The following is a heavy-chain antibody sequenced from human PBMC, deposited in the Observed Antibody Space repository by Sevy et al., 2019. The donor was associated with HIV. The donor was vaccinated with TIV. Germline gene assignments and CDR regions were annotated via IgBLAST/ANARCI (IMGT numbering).Heavy chain of an antibody. V-gene: IGHV3-30-3*01. CDR2: ISYDGSNK. J-gene: IGHJ4*02. Sequence: GSLRLSCAASGFTFSSYAMHWVRQAPGKGLEWVAVISYDGSNKYYADSVKGRFTISRDNSKNTLYLQMNSLRAEDTAVYYCARDQDYYDSSGYLLPPDYWGQGTLVTVSS. CDR1: GFTFSSYA. CDR3: ARDQDYYDSSGYLLPPDY. D-gene: IGHD3-22*01.